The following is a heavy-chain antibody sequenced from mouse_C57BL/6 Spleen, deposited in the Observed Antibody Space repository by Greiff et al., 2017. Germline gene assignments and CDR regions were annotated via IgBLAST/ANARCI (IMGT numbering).Heavy chain of an antibody. Sequence: DVKLVESGGGLVQSGRSLRLSCATSGFTFSDFYMEWVRQAPGKGLEWIAASRNKANDYTTEYSASVKGRFIVSRDTSQSILYLQMNALRAEDTAIYYCARDLTGTFAMDYWGQGTSVTVSS. CDR1: GFTFSDFY. CDR2: SRNKANDYTT. J-gene: IGHJ4*01. V-gene: IGHV7-1*01. D-gene: IGHD4-1*01. CDR3: ARDLTGTFAMDY.